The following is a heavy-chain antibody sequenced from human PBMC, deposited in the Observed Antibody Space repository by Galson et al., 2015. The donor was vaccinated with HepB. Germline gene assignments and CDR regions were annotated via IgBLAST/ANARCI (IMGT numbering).Heavy chain of an antibody. V-gene: IGHV1-8*02. J-gene: IGHJ3*02. CDR3: ARWTYDSSGYYGAFDI. CDR2: MNPNSGNT. Sequence: SVKVSCKASGYTFTGYYMHWVRQATGQGLEWMGWMNPNSGNTGYAQKFQGRVTMTRNTSISTAYMELSSLRSEDTAVYYCARWTYDSSGYYGAFDIWGQGTMVTVSS. CDR1: GYTFTGYY. D-gene: IGHD3-22*01.